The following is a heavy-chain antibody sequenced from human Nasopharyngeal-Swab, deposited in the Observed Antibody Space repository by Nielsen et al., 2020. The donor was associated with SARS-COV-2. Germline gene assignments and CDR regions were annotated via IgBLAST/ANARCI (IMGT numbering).Heavy chain of an antibody. V-gene: IGHV3-11*06. CDR1: GFTFSDYY. CDR3: ARTGGVLRFLEWLPNWFDP. D-gene: IGHD3-3*01. CDR2: ISSSSSYT. Sequence: GESLKISCAASGFTFSDYYMSWIRQAPGNGLEWVSYISSSSSYTNYVDSVKGRFTISRDNAKNSLYLQMNSLRAEDTAVYYCARTGGVLRFLEWLPNWFDPWGQGTLVTVSS. J-gene: IGHJ5*02.